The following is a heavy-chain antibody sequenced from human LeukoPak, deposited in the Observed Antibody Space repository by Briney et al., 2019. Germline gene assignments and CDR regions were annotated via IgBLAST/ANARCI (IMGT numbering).Heavy chain of an antibody. CDR3: ARLRWREQQPPP. V-gene: IGHV4-34*01. CDR2: INHSGST. CDR1: GGSFSGYY. Sequence: SETLSLTCAVYGGSFSGYYWSWIRQPPGKGLEWIGEINHSGSTNYNPSLKSRVTISVDTSKNQFSLKLSSVTAADTAVYYCARLRWREQQPPPWGQGTLVTVSS. J-gene: IGHJ5*02. D-gene: IGHD6-13*01.